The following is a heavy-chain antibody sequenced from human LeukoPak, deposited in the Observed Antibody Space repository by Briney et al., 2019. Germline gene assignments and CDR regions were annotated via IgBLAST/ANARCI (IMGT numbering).Heavy chain of an antibody. D-gene: IGHD6-19*01. CDR1: GGSFTSFY. CDR2: ISHSGAT. CDR3: AREVAGTPWIDN. V-gene: IGHV4-4*08. J-gene: IGHJ4*02. Sequence: SETLSLTCAVSGGSFTSFYWSWIRQPPGKGLEWIAYISHSGATNYSPSLKARATISMDASKNQFSLKLSSVTAADTAVYYCAREVAGTPWIDNWGQGTLVTVSS.